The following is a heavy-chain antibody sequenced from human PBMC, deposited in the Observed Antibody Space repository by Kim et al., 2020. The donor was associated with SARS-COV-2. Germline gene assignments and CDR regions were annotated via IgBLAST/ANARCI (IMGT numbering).Heavy chain of an antibody. D-gene: IGHD2-2*01. CDR3: VKGVNPAQECSSVSCYPDY. J-gene: IGHJ4*02. Sequence: KGRFTISRDNSKNTLFLQMSSLRAEDTAVYYCVKGVNPAQECSSVSCYPDYWGQGTLVTVSP. V-gene: IGHV3-64D*06.